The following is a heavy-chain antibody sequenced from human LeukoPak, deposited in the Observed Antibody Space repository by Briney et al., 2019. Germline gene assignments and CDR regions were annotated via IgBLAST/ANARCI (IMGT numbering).Heavy chain of an antibody. J-gene: IGHJ5*02. CDR1: GGSISSGRYY. D-gene: IGHD5-12*01. CDR3: ARDLGYGNWFDP. V-gene: IGHV4-61*02. Sequence: PSETLSLTCTVSGGSISSGRYYWSWIRQPAGKGLEWIGRIYISGNTNYNPSLKSRVTISVDTSKNQSSLKLSSVTAADTAVYYCARDLGYGNWFDPWGQGTLVTVSS. CDR2: IYISGNT.